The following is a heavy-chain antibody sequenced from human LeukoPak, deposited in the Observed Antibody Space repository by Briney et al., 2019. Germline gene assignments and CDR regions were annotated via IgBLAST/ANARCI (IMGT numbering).Heavy chain of an antibody. D-gene: IGHD2-2*01. V-gene: IGHV1-18*01. CDR2: ISAYNGNT. J-gene: IGHJ5*02. CDR3: ARDVGDIVTIPATISVP. Sequence: ASVKVSCKASGYTFSSYGISWVRQAPGQGLEWMGWISAYNGNTNYAQMVQGRVTMTTDTSTSTAYMEVRSLRSDDTAMYYCARDVGDIVTIPATISVPWGQGTLVTVSS. CDR1: GYTFSSYG.